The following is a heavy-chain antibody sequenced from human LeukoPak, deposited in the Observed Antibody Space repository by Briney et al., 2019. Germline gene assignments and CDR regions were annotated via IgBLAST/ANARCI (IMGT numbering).Heavy chain of an antibody. Sequence: SSETLSLTCAVYGESLNSYYWSWVRQPPGEGLEWIGEIYESGTTEYNPSLKSRVTISMVPSKQQFSLSLSSVTAADTAVYYCARGAWATRIGSWGLGTPVIVSS. CDR2: IYESGTT. CDR3: ARGAWATRIGS. V-gene: IGHV4-34*01. CDR1: GESLNSYY. D-gene: IGHD2-15*01. J-gene: IGHJ4*02.